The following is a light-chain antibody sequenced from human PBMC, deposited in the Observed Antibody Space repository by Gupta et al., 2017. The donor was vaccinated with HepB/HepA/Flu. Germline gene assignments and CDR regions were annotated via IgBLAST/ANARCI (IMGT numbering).Light chain of an antibody. CDR2: DVS. J-gene: IGLJ2*01. CDR3: TSIRSGSTLVI. CDR1: STDVGGYNS. Sequence: HSGLTQPASVSVSPGQSITISCTGTSTDVGGYNSVSWYQQYPGRAPKLLIDDVSNRPSGVSNRFSGSKTGTSAALTISGLQAEDEAVDYWTSIRSGSTLVIVGGGTGLTGL. V-gene: IGLV2-14*03.